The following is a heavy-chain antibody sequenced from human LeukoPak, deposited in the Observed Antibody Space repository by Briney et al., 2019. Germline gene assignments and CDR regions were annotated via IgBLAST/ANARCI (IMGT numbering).Heavy chain of an antibody. V-gene: IGHV1-18*01. CDR2: LSAYNGNT. J-gene: IGHJ5*02. CDR3: AIGYCSGGSCSNNWFDP. CDR1: VYTLTSYG. Sequence: ASVKLSCKASVYTLTSYGISWVRQSPGQGLGWMGWLSAYNGNTKHAQKLQCRVRMTTDTSTSTAYIELRRLRSDDTAVYYCAIGYCSGGSCSNNWFDPWGEGTLVTVSS. D-gene: IGHD2-15*01.